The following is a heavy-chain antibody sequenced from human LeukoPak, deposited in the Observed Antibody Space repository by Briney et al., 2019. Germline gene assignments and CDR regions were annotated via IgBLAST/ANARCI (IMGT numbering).Heavy chain of an antibody. CDR2: ISGNGGST. V-gene: IGHV3-23*01. D-gene: IGHD3-10*01. CDR3: ARFAAGGSYYYYMDV. CDR1: GFTFSNYA. Sequence: PGKSLRLSCAASGFTFSNYAMTWVRQAPGKGLEWVAAISGNGGSTYYADSVKGRFTISRDNSRNTLYLQMNSLRADDTAVYYCARFAAGGSYYYYMDVWGKGTTVTVSS. J-gene: IGHJ6*03.